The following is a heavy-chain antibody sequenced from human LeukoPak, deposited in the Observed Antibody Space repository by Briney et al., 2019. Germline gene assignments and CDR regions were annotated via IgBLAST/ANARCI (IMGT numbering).Heavy chain of an antibody. Sequence: GGSLRLSCAASEFSVGSNYMTWVRQAPGKGLEWVSLIYSGGSTYYADSVKGRFTISRDNSKNTLYLQMNSLRAEDTAVYYCARLRGYSYGYDYWGQGTLVTVSS. J-gene: IGHJ4*02. D-gene: IGHD5-18*01. CDR1: EFSVGSNY. V-gene: IGHV3-66*04. CDR3: ARLRGYSYGYDY. CDR2: IYSGGST.